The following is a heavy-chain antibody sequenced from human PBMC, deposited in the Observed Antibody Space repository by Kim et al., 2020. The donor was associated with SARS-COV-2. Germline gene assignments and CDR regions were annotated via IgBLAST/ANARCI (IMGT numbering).Heavy chain of an antibody. CDR2: IYQNENT. CDR3: AKAWSYGSGTRWANYM. V-gene: IGHV4-30-2*01. CDR1: GVSINSGGYS. Sequence: SETLSLTCDVSGVSINSGGYSWNWIRQAPGRALEWLGNIYQNENTFYHPSLKNRVTISLDRSKNQFSLRLASVTAADTAVYYCAKAWSYGSGTRWANYM. D-gene: IGHD3-10*01. J-gene: IGHJ6*03.